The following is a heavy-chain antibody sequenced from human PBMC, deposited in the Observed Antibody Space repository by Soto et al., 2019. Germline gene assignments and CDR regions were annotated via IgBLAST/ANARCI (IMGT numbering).Heavy chain of an antibody. V-gene: IGHV4-39*01. CDR1: GGSISSSSYY. D-gene: IGHD3-22*01. CDR2: IYYSGST. CDR3: ASQNGYYYDSSGYTNPLDY. Sequence: SETLSLTCTVSGGSISSSSYYWGWIRQPPGKGLEWIGSIYYSGSTYYNPSLKSRVTISVDTSKNQFSLKLSSVTAADTAVYYCASQNGYYYDSSGYTNPLDYWGQGTLVTVSS. J-gene: IGHJ4*02.